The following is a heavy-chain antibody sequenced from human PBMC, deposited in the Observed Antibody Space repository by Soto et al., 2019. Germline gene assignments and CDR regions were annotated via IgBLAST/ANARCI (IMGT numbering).Heavy chain of an antibody. V-gene: IGHV3-9*01. CDR1: GFTFYYYA. Sequence: PVGSLRLSCAASGFTFYYYAMHWVRQAPGKGLEWVSGISWNSGSIGYADSVKGRFTISRDNAKNSLYLQMNSLRAEDTALYYCAKDRGIAVAGLTGGFDYWGQGTLVTVSS. D-gene: IGHD6-19*01. CDR3: AKDRGIAVAGLTGGFDY. CDR2: ISWNSGSI. J-gene: IGHJ4*02.